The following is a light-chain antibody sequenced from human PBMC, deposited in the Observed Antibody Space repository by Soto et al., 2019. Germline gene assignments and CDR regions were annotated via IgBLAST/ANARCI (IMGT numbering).Light chain of an antibody. Sequence: QSVLTQPASGFGSPGQSITISCTGTSSDIGGYKYVSWYKKHPGKAPKLIIYDVSNRPSGVSNRFSASKSGNTATLTISGLQGEDEAEYYCSSYTGGSTYVFGTATNVTDL. CDR1: SSDIGGYKY. CDR2: DVS. J-gene: IGLJ1*01. CDR3: SSYTGGSTYV. V-gene: IGLV2-14*01.